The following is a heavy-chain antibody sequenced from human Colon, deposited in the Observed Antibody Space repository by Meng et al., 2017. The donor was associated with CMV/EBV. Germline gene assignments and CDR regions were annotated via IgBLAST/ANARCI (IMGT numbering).Heavy chain of an antibody. Sequence: GGSLRLSCTASGFSFRSYTMGWVHQAPGKGLEWVSGLSGIGDSTYYADSVKGRFTISRDNSKNSLYLQMDSLRAEDTAFYYCAKYALGYYGSGSYFEYWGQGTLVTVSS. CDR2: LSGIGDST. CDR3: AKYALGYYGSGSYFEY. V-gene: IGHV3-23*01. CDR1: GFSFRSYT. D-gene: IGHD3-10*01. J-gene: IGHJ4*02.